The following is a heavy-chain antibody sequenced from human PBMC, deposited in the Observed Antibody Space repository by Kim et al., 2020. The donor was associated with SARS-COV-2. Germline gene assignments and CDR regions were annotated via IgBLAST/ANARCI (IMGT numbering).Heavy chain of an antibody. CDR3: TGDDYLWGTYRP. V-gene: IGHV3-15*01. CDR1: GFVFKNAW. J-gene: IGHJ4*02. Sequence: GGSLRLSCAASGFVFKNAWMSWVRQAPGKGLEWIGRIKSKSDGGTTDYAAPVEGRFTISRDDPGNTLYLQMNSLKIEDTALYYCTGDDYLWGTYRPWGQGTLVTVSS. D-gene: IGHD3-16*02. CDR2: IKSKSDGGTT.